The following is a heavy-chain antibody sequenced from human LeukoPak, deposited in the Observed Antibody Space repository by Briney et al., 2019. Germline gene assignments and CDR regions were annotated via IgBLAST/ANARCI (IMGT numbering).Heavy chain of an antibody. CDR2: MNPNSGKT. CDR1: GYTFTTSD. V-gene: IGHV1-8*01. Sequence: ASVTVSFTASGYTFTTSDINWVRQATGQGLEWMGWMNPNSGKTGSAQKFQGRLTMTKNTSTSKAYMEVTGLKFEDTTIYYCARGRPGPAGAGTYDFWGQGTLITVSS. D-gene: IGHD6-13*01. CDR3: ARGRPGPAGAGTYDF. J-gene: IGHJ4*02.